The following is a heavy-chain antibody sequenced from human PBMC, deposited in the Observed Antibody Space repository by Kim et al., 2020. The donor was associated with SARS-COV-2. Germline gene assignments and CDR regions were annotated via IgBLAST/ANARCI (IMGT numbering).Heavy chain of an antibody. CDR3: ARVGNWEGAFDI. D-gene: IGHD1-26*01. J-gene: IGHJ3*02. CDR1: GGTFSSYA. V-gene: IGHV1-69*13. Sequence: SVKVSCKASGGTFSSYAISWVRQAPGQGLEWMGGIIPIFGTANYAQKFQGRVTITADESTSTAYMELSSLRSEDTAVYYCARVGNWEGAFDIWGQGTMVTVSS. CDR2: IIPIFGTA.